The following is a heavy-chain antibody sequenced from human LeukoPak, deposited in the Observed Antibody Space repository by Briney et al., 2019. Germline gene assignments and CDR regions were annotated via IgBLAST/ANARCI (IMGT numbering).Heavy chain of an antibody. D-gene: IGHD6-19*01. Sequence: GGSLRLSCVASGFTFDDYAMLWVRQAPGKGLEWGSGITWDSGKIDYADSVKGRFIISRDNAQNSLHLQMHSLRPEYTAFYYCAKASEITVTGAYFDKWGQGTLVAVSS. CDR2: ITWDSGKI. CDR1: GFTFDDYA. J-gene: IGHJ4*02. V-gene: IGHV3-9*01. CDR3: AKASEITVTGAYFDK.